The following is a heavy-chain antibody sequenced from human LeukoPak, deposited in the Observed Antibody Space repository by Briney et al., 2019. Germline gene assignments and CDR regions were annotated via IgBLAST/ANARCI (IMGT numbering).Heavy chain of an antibody. CDR2: INPNSGGT. D-gene: IGHD5-18*01. Sequence: ASVKVSCKASGYTFTGYYMHWVRQAPGQGLEWMGWINPNSGGTNYAQKFQGRVTMTRDTSISTAYMELSRLRSDDTAVYYCARVTVDTAMVSVDYWGQGTLVTVSS. V-gene: IGHV1-2*02. J-gene: IGHJ4*02. CDR1: GYTFTGYY. CDR3: ARVTVDTAMVSVDY.